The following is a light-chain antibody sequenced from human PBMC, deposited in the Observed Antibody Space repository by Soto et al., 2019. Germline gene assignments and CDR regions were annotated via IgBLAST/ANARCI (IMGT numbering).Light chain of an antibody. CDR3: QQYNSYPLP. Sequence: DIQMTQSPSTLSASIGDRVTITCRASQSISSWLAWYQQKPGKAPKDLIYRASSLESGVPSRFSGSGSGTEFTLTISSLQPDDFATYYCQQYNSYPLPFGPGTKVDI. J-gene: IGKJ3*01. CDR2: RAS. CDR1: QSISSW. V-gene: IGKV1-5*03.